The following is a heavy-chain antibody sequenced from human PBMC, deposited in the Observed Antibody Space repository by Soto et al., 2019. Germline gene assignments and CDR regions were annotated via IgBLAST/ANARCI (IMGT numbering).Heavy chain of an antibody. D-gene: IGHD2-21*01. V-gene: IGHV4-59*01. CDR3: AHFSDLEWFDP. Sequence: QVRLQESGPGLVRPSETLSLTCTVSGGSISRYFWSWIRQSPGKGLEWIGYIFYTGSTTYNPSLKSRVTISIDTSKNQFSLKLSSLTAADTAVYYCAHFSDLEWFDPWGQGTLVTVSS. CDR2: IFYTGST. J-gene: IGHJ5*02. CDR1: GGSISRYF.